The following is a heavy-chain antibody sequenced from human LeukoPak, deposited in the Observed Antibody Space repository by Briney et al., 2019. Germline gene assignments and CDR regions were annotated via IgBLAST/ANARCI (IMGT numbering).Heavy chain of an antibody. J-gene: IGHJ4*02. CDR3: ARTAARRFDY. V-gene: IGHV1-46*01. CDR1: GYTFPSYF. D-gene: IGHD6-6*01. CDR2: INPTGGST. Sequence: ASVKVSCKASGYTFPSYFMHWVRQAPGQGLEWMGIINPTGGSTTYAQKFQGRVTMTRDTSTSTVYMELSSLRSDDTAMYYCARTAARRFDYWGQGTLVTVSS.